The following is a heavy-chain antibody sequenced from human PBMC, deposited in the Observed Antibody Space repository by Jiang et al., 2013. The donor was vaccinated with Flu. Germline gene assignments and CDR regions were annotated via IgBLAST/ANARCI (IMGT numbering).Heavy chain of an antibody. CDR3: ARGESGTYLSAFDI. CDR2: ISYSGST. Sequence: PGLVKPSETLSLTCIVSGGSISNTSGAGSGSPRKGLEWIGYISYSGSTTYNPSLKSRVIISVDTSENQFSLKVTSVTTADTAVYYCARGESGTYLSAFDIWGQGTMVTVSS. V-gene: IGHV4-59*01. D-gene: IGHD1-26*01. CDR1: GGSISNTS. J-gene: IGHJ3*02.